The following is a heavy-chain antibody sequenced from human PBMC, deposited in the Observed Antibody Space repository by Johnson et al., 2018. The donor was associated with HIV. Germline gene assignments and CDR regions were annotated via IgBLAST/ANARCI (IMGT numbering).Heavy chain of an antibody. J-gene: IGHJ3*02. Sequence: QVQLVESGGGVVQPGRSLRLSCAASGFTFSSYAMHWVRPAPGKGLEWVAVISYDGSNKYYAVSVKGRFPISRDNSKNTLYLQLNSLRAEDKAVYYCAKDSGSYYLTWAFDIWGQGTMVTVSS. CDR1: GFTFSSYA. D-gene: IGHD1-26*01. V-gene: IGHV3-30*04. CDR2: ISYDGSNK. CDR3: AKDSGSYYLTWAFDI.